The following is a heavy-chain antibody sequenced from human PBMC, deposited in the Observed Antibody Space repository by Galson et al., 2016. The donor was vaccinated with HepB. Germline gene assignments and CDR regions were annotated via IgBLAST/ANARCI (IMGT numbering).Heavy chain of an antibody. V-gene: IGHV3-53*01. CDR1: GFNVRTTC. CDR2: FDTLGGT. J-gene: IGHJ6*02. CDR3: ARARGGMDV. Sequence: SLRLSCAASGFNVRTTCMTWVRQAPGKGLECVSGFDTLGGTYYADSVKGRFSISRDNAKNSMFLQMNSLRAEDTAVYYCARARGGMDVWGQGTAVTVSS.